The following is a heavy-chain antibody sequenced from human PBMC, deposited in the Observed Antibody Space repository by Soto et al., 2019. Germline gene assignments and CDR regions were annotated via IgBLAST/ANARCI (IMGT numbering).Heavy chain of an antibody. CDR2: IHNSRST. CDR3: ARVKSGLTGTYCFDY. V-gene: IGHV4-30-4*01. J-gene: IGHJ4*02. Sequence: SETLTLTCTVSGGTISTNDHYWSCIRPRQGKGLGWIGYIHNSRSTYYTPSLMSRAIRSVYTSKNQLYLNLRSVTAADTAVYYCARVKSGLTGTYCFDYWGQGTLVTVSS. CDR1: GGTISTNDHY. D-gene: IGHD3-9*01.